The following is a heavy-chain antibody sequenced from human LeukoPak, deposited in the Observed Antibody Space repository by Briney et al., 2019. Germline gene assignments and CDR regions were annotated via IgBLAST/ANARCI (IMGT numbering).Heavy chain of an antibody. J-gene: IGHJ5*02. V-gene: IGHV1-8*01. CDR3: ARGLRAAALFNWFDP. CDR1: GYTFTSYG. CDR2: MNPNSGNT. Sequence: ASVKVSCKASGYTFTSYGINWVRQATGQGLEWMGWMNPNSGNTGYAQKFQGRVTMTRNTSISTAYMELSSLRSEDTAVYYCARGLRAAALFNWFDPWGQGTLVTVSS. D-gene: IGHD6-13*01.